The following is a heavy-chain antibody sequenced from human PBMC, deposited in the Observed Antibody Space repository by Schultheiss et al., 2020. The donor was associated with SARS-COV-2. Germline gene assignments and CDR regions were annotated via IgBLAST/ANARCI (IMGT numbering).Heavy chain of an antibody. D-gene: IGHD2-2*01. J-gene: IGHJ4*02. CDR3: AKRAAEYQLLYVDY. CDR2: ISGSSNTI. V-gene: IGHV3-48*04. Sequence: GESLKISCAASGFTFSNYGMNWVRQAPGKGLEWLSHISGSSNTIYYADSVKGRFTISRDNAKNSLFLQMNSLKVEDTAVYYCAKRAAEYQLLYVDYWGQGTLVTVSS. CDR1: GFTFSNYG.